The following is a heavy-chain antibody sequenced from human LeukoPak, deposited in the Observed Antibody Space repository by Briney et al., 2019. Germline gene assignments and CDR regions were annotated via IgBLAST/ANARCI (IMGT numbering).Heavy chain of an antibody. J-gene: IGHJ4*02. D-gene: IGHD3-3*01. CDR3: ARDPVRDFWSGYPWDYFDY. CDR2: INAGNGNT. CDR1: GFTFSSYA. Sequence: PGGSLRLSCAASGFTFSSYAMHWVRQAPGQRLEWMGWINAGNGNTKYSQKFQGRVTITRDTSASTAYMELSSLRSEDTAVYYCARDPVRDFWSGYPWDYFDYWGQGTLVTVSS. V-gene: IGHV1-3*01.